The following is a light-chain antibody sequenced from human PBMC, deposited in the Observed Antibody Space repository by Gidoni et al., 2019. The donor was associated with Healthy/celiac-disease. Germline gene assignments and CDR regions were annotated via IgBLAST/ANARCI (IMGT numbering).Light chain of an antibody. V-gene: IGKV2-28*01. CDR2: LGS. CDR1: QSLLHSNGYNY. J-gene: IGKJ2*01. CDR3: MQALQTPYT. Sequence: DIVMTQSPLSLTVTPGEPASISCRSSQSLLHSNGYNYLDWYLQKPGQSPQLLIYLGSNRASGVPDRFSGSGSGTDFTLNISRVEAEDVGVYYCMQALQTPYTFGQGTKLEIK.